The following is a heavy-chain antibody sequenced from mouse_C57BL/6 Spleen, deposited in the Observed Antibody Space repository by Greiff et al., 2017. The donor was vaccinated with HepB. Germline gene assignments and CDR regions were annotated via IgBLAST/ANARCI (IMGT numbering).Heavy chain of an antibody. V-gene: IGHV3-6*01. D-gene: IGHD1-1*01. Sequence: DVKLVESGPGLAKPSQSLSLTCSVTGYSITSGYYWTWIRQFPGNKLEWMGYISYDGSNNYNPSLNNRISITRDTSKNQVFLKLNAVTTEDTATYYGARGEITTVVATDYWGQGTTLTVSS. CDR2: ISYDGSN. CDR3: ARGEITTVVATDY. CDR1: GYSITSGYY. J-gene: IGHJ2*01.